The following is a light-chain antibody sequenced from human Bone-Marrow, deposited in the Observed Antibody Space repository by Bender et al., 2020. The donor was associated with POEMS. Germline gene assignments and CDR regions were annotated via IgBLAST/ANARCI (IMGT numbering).Light chain of an antibody. Sequence: QSALTQPASVSGSPGQSITITCTGSSTDVGGYDYVSWYQQHPGKAPKLMIYDVRNRPLGVSNRFSGSKSGNTASLSISGLQADDGADYYCSSYTSSNTPWVFGGGTTLTGL. J-gene: IGLJ3*02. CDR2: DVR. V-gene: IGLV2-14*03. CDR3: SSYTSSNTPWV. CDR1: STDVGGYDY.